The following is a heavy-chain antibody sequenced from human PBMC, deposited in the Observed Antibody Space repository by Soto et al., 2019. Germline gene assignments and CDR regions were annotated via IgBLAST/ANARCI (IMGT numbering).Heavy chain of an antibody. CDR1: GFTFDDYT. D-gene: IGHD6-13*01. CDR2: ISWDGGST. Sequence: GGSLRLSCAASGFTFDDYTMHWVRQAPGKGLEWVSLISWDGGSTYYADSVKGRFTISRDNSKNSLYLQMNSLRTEDTALYYCATQRSSWTDYYYGMDVWGQGTTVTVS. J-gene: IGHJ6*02. V-gene: IGHV3-43*01. CDR3: ATQRSSWTDYYYGMDV.